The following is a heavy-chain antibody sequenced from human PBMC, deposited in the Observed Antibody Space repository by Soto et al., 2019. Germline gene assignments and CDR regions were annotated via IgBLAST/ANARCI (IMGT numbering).Heavy chain of an antibody. V-gene: IGHV1-69*06. CDR3: ARNGVAGMDF. CDR2: ITPMFGTP. CDR1: GDSFTSYA. D-gene: IGHD3-3*01. Sequence: QVQLVQSGAEVKKPGSSVKVSCKASGDSFTSYAISWVRQAPGQGLEWMGGITPMFGTPNYAQKFQGRLTITADKSTSTAYMELSGLRSEDTAVYYCARNGVAGMDFWGQGTLVTVSS. J-gene: IGHJ4*02.